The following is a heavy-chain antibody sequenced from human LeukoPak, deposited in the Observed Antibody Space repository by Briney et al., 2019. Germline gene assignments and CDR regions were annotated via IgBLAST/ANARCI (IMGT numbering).Heavy chain of an antibody. CDR3: ARDHKDYFDY. CDR2: IYYSGST. V-gene: IGHV4-39*07. CDR1: GGSISSSSYY. Sequence: PSETLSLACTVSGGSISSSSYYWGWIRQPPGKGLEWIGSIYYSGSTYYNPSLKSRVTISVDTSKNQFSLKLSSVTAADTAVYYCARDHKDYFDYWGQGTLVTVSS. J-gene: IGHJ4*02.